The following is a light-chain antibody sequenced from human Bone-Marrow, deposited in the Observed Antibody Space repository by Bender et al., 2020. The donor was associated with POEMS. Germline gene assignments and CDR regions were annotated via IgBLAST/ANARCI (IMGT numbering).Light chain of an antibody. J-gene: IGLJ3*02. V-gene: IGLV2-11*01. Sequence: QSALTQPRSVSGSPGQSVTISCTGSSSDVGGSKFVSWHQQHPGKAPKVILYDVSKRTSGVSNRFSGSKSGNTASLTISGLQAEDEGDYYCCSYTGSVLFGGGTKLTVL. CDR2: DVS. CDR1: SSDVGGSKF. CDR3: CSYTGSVL.